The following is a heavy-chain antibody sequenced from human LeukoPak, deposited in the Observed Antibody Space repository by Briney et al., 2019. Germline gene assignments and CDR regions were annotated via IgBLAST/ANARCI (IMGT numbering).Heavy chain of an antibody. CDR1: GFTFNNAW. J-gene: IGHJ5*02. D-gene: IGHD3-3*01. Sequence: GGSLRLSCAAYGFTFNNAWMSWVRQAPGKGLEWVGRIKGKTNGETTDYAAPVKGRFTISRDESKKMLYLQMNSLKTEDTAVYYCTQDDAGYYDFTWFDPWGQGTLVTVSS. CDR3: TQDDAGYYDFTWFDP. CDR2: IKGKTNGETT. V-gene: IGHV3-15*01.